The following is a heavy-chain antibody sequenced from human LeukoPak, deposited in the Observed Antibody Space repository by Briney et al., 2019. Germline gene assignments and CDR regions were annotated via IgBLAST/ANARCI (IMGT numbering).Heavy chain of an antibody. CDR1: GFTFSSYI. J-gene: IGHJ4*02. Sequence: GGSLRLSCAASGFTFSSYIMNWVRQAPGKGLEWVSSTSGSSPSKYYADSVKGRFTISRDNAKNSLALQMNSLRAEDTAVYYCARNEGYSLDYWGQGTLVTVSS. CDR2: TSGSSPSK. V-gene: IGHV3-21*01. CDR3: ARNEGYSLDY.